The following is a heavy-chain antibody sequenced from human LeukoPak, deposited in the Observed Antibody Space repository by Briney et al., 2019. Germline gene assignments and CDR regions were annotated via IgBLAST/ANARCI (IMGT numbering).Heavy chain of an antibody. V-gene: IGHV4-61*02. CDR2: VYSSGRT. Sequence: SETLSLTCTVSGGSISSGTYYWNWIRQPAGKGLEWIGRVYSSGRTNYNPSLKSRGTISVDTSKNQFSLKLSSVTAADTAVYHCARDTTYYYDSSGYYYFDYWGQGTLVTVSS. J-gene: IGHJ4*02. CDR3: ARDTTYYYDSSGYYYFDY. D-gene: IGHD3-22*01. CDR1: GGSISSGTYY.